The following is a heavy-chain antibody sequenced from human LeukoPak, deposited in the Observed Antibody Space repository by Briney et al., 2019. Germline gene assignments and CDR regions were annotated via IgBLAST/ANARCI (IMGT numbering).Heavy chain of an antibody. D-gene: IGHD3-3*01. CDR2: INRDGSEK. Sequence: GSLRLSCVVSGFTLSSRWMMWVRQAPGEGLEWMTNINRDGSEKNYVDSVKGRFTITRDNAENSLYLQMNSLKVEDSAIYYCATYDSWSGYNIAYWGQGTLVTVSS. CDR1: GFTLSSRW. J-gene: IGHJ4*02. CDR3: ATYDSWSGYNIAY. V-gene: IGHV3-7*03.